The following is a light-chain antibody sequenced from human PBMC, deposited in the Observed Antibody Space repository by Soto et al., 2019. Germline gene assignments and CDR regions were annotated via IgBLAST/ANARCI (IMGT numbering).Light chain of an antibody. J-gene: IGKJ1*01. CDR1: QSVSSSY. CDR3: QQYGSSPPWT. V-gene: IGKV3-20*01. CDR2: GAS. Sequence: EIVLTQSPGTLSLSPGERATLSRRASQSVSSSYLAWYQQKPGQAPRLLIYGASSRATGIPDRFSGSGSGTDFTLTISRLEPEDFAVYYCQQYGSSPPWTFGQGTKAEIK.